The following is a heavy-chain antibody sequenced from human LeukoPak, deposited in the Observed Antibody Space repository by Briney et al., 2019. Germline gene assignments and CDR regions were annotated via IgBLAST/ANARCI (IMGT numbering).Heavy chain of an antibody. Sequence: GESLKISCKGSGYSFTTYWIGWVRQMPGRGLEWMGIIYLGDSDTRYSPSFQGQVTISADKSISTAYLQWSSLKASDTAMYYCARQFRDSSGYYSYYFDYWGQGTLVTVSS. V-gene: IGHV5-51*01. CDR1: GYSFTTYW. J-gene: IGHJ4*02. D-gene: IGHD3-22*01. CDR2: IYLGDSDT. CDR3: ARQFRDSSGYYSYYFDY.